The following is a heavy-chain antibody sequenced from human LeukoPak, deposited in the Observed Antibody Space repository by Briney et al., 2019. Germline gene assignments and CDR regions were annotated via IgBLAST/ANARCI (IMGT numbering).Heavy chain of an antibody. V-gene: IGHV3-21*04. CDR1: GFTFSSYR. CDR2: ISSSSSYI. CDR3: ATHGSAHYYMDV. D-gene: IGHD2-2*03. Sequence: GGSLRLSCAASGFTFSSYRMNWVRQVPGKGLEWVSSISSSSSYIYYADSVKGRFTISRDNSKNTLHLQMNSLRAEDTAVYYCATHGSAHYYMDVWGKGTTVTISS. J-gene: IGHJ6*03.